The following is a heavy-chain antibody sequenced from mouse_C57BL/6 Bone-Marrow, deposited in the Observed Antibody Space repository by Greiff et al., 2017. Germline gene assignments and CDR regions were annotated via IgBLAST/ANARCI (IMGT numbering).Heavy chain of an antibody. Sequence: QVQLQQSGPGLVQPSQSLSITCTVSGFSLTSYGVHWVRQSPGKGLEWMGVIWGGGSSDYNAAFMSRLYITKNNSKTQVFLKMNSLQAYNTAIYCCAKNDNGGFAYWGQGTLVTVSA. J-gene: IGHJ3*01. CDR2: IWGGGSS. CDR1: GFSLTSYG. V-gene: IGHV2-5*01. CDR3: AKNDNGGFAY. D-gene: IGHD1-3*01.